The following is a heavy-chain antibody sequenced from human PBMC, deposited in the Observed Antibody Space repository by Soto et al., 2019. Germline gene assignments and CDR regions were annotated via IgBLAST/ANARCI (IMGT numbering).Heavy chain of an antibody. D-gene: IGHD6-6*01. V-gene: IGHV3-33*01. CDR2: IWYDGSNK. CDR3: ARDGDSSSSPPTGYFDD. J-gene: IGHJ4*02. Sequence: PGGSLRLSCAASGFTFSSYGMHWVRQAPGKGLEWVAVIWYDGSNKYYADSVKGRFTISRDNSKNTLYLQMNSLRAEDTAVYYCARDGDSSSSPPTGYFDDWGQGTLVPVSS. CDR1: GFTFSSYG.